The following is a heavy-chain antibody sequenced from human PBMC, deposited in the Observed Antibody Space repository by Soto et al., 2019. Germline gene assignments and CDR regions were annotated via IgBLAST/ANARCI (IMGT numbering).Heavy chain of an antibody. CDR3: ARDIVVVPAVPMDGGFDY. CDR2: INAGNGNT. D-gene: IGHD2-2*01. Sequence: QVQLVQSGAEVKKPGASVKVSCKASGYTFTSYAMHWVRQAPGQRLEWMGWINAGNGNTKYSQKFQGRVTITRDTSASTAYMELSSLRSEDTAVYYCARDIVVVPAVPMDGGFDYWGQGTLVTVSS. CDR1: GYTFTSYA. J-gene: IGHJ4*02. V-gene: IGHV1-3*01.